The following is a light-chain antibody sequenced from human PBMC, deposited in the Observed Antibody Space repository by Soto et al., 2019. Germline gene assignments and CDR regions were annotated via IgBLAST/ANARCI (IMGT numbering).Light chain of an antibody. Sequence: DFQMTQSPSTLSASVGDRVTITCRASQTINNWLAWYQQKSGKAPKLLIYKVSSLQSGVPSRFSGSGSGTEFTLTINNLQPDDFATYFCQQYYGPWTFGQGTKVEIK. CDR1: QTINNW. CDR3: QQYYGPWT. V-gene: IGKV1-5*03. J-gene: IGKJ1*01. CDR2: KVS.